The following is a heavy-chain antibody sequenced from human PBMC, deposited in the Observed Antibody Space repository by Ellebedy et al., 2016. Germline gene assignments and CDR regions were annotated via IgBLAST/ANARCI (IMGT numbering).Heavy chain of an antibody. D-gene: IGHD6-13*01. Sequence: GESLKISXAASGFTFSSYGMHWVRQAPGKGLEWVAVISYDGSNKYYADSVKGRFTISRDNSKNTLYLQMNSLRAEDTAVYYCAKSKSPRAAAGTAHDYWGQGTLVTVSS. CDR1: GFTFSSYG. V-gene: IGHV3-30*18. CDR3: AKSKSPRAAAGTAHDY. CDR2: ISYDGSNK. J-gene: IGHJ4*02.